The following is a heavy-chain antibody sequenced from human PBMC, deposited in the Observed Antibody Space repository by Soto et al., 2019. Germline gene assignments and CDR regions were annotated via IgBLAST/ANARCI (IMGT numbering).Heavy chain of an antibody. Sequence: QVQLVESGGGVVQPGTSLRVSCAASGFMFSYYAFHWVRQVPGKGLEWVALMSYDGSRIFYADSVKGRFTISRDNSKNTLFLHLNGLRPEDTAVYYCAKDHSDGSNQRDLGVLGFWGQGTLVTVSS. D-gene: IGHD3-16*01. J-gene: IGHJ4*02. CDR3: AKDHSDGSNQRDLGVLGF. CDR1: GFMFSYYA. CDR2: MSYDGSRI. V-gene: IGHV3-30*18.